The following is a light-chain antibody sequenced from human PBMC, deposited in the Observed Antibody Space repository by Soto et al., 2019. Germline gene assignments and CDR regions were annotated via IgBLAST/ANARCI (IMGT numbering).Light chain of an antibody. J-gene: IGLJ3*02. CDR1: SSDLGGLNY. V-gene: IGLV2-14*01. CDR2: KVD. CDR3: SSYTTVPSPQWV. Sequence: QSALTQPASVSGSPGQSITIPCSGRSSDLGGLNYVSWYQQHPGKVPKLIIYKVDNRPSGISDRFSASKSGNTASLTISGLQAEDEGHYYCSSYTTVPSPQWVFAGGTKLTVL.